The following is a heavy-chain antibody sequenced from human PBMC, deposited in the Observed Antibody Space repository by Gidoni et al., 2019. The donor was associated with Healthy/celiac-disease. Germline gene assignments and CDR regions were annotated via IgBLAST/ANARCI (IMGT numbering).Heavy chain of an antibody. CDR1: VGSIRSGSYY. J-gene: IGHJ4*02. V-gene: IGHV4-61*02. CDR3: ARGLLELELIEFFDY. D-gene: IGHD1-7*01. CDR2: IYTSGST. Sequence: QVQLQESGPGLVKPSQTLSLTCTVSVGSIRSGSYYWSWIQQPAGKGLEWIGRIYTSGSTNYNPSLKSRVTMSVDTSKNQFSLKLSSVTAADTAVYYCARGLLELELIEFFDYWGQGTLVTVSS.